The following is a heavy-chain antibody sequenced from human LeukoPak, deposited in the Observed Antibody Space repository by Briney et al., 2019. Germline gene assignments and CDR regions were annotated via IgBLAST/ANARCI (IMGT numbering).Heavy chain of an antibody. CDR1: GGSISSSSYY. J-gene: IGHJ4*02. CDR2: FYYSGNT. V-gene: IGHV4-39*01. Sequence: SETLSLTCTVSGGSISSSSYYWGWIRQPPGKGLEWIGTFYYSGNTYSNPSLKSRVTISVDTSKNRFSLKLSSVTAADTAVYYCARQVRRVGLLAAAGDFDYWGQGTLVTVSS. CDR3: ARQVRRVGLLAAAGDFDY. D-gene: IGHD6-13*01.